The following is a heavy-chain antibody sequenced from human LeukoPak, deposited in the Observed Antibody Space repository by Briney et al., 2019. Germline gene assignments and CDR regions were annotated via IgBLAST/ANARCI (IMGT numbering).Heavy chain of an antibody. D-gene: IGHD2-2*01. V-gene: IGHV4-38-2*01. J-gene: IGHJ4*02. Sequence: SETLSLTCAVSGYSISSGYYWGWIRQPPGKGLEWIGSIYLTGSTSYNPSLKSRVTISVDTSKNQFSLKLSSVTAADTAMYYCARQYCSSTNCPFDYWGQGNLVTVSS. CDR3: ARQYCSSTNCPFDY. CDR2: IYLTGST. CDR1: GYSISSGYY.